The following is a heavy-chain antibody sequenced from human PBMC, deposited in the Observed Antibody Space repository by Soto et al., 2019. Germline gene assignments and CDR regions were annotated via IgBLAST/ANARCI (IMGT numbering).Heavy chain of an antibody. D-gene: IGHD6-19*01. CDR3: ARDRSIAVAGTYRGTTHHWFDP. CDR2: ISYDGSNK. V-gene: IGHV3-30*03. CDR1: GFTFSSYG. Sequence: PGGSLRLSCAASGFTFSSYGMHWVRQAPGKGLEWVAVISYDGSNKYYADSVKGRFTISRDNSKNTLYLQMNSLRAEDTAVYYCARDRSIAVAGTYRGTTHHWFDPWGQGTLVTVSS. J-gene: IGHJ5*02.